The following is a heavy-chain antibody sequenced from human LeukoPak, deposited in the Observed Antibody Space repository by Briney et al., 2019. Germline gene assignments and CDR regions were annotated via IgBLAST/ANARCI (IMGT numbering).Heavy chain of an antibody. CDR2: ISYSGNT. CDR3: AREGWGYDSSAYRSRYFDL. J-gene: IGHJ2*01. D-gene: IGHD3-22*01. V-gene: IGHV4-59*01. CDR1: GGSLSSYY. Sequence: PSETLSLTCTVSGGSLSSYYWNWIRQLPGKGLEYIGYISYSGNTNYNPSLKSRVTISFDTSKKQFSLKMNSVTAADTAVYYCAREGWGYDSSAYRSRYFDLWGRGTPVTVSS.